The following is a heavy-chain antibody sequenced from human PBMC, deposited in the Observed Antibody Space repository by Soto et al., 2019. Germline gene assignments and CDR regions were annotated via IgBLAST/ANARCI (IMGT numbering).Heavy chain of an antibody. D-gene: IGHD6-13*01. J-gene: IGHJ4*02. CDR2: IHYSGTT. V-gene: IGHV4-59*01. CDR1: GGSMRNYF. CDR3: AAGEASSRNLAPYYLDF. Sequence: LSLTCTVSGGSMRNYFWTWIRQPPGKGLEWIGYIHYSGTTSFFPSYNPSLRSRVTISEDTSKNQFSLKLLSVTTADTAVYFCAAGEASSRNLAPYYLDFWGQGTLVTVSS.